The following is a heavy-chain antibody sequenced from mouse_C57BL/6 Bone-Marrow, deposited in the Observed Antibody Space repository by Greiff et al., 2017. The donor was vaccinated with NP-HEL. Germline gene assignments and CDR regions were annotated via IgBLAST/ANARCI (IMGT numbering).Heavy chain of an antibody. J-gene: IGHJ2*01. CDR1: GYTFTSYW. V-gene: IGHV1-64*01. D-gene: IGHD2-5*01. CDR3: ARSPYYSNYPLRV. Sequence: QVQLQQPGAELVKPGASVQLSCKASGYTFTSYWMHWVKQRPGQGLEWIGMIHPNSGSTNYNEKFKSKATLTVDKSSSTAYMHLSSLTSEDSAVYYCARSPYYSNYPLRVWGQGTTLTVSS. CDR2: IHPNSGST.